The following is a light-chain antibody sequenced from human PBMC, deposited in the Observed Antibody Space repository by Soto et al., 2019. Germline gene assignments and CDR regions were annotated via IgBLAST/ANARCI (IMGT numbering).Light chain of an antibody. CDR2: LNSDGSH. CDR3: QTYEV. CDR1: RGHSSYA. J-gene: IGLJ2*01. V-gene: IGLV4-69*01. Sequence: QLVLTQSPSASASLGASVKLTCTLSRGHSSYAIAWHQQQPEKGPRYLMKLNSDGSHSKGDGIPDRFSGSSSGAERYLTISRLQSEDEADYYCQTYEVFGGGTQLTVL.